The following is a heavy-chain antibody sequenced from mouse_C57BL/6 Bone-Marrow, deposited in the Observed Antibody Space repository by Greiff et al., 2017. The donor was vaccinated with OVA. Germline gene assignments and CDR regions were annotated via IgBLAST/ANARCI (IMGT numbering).Heavy chain of an antibody. CDR2: IYPGGGYT. Sequence: QVQLKQSGAELVRPGTSVKMSCKASGYTFTNYWIGWAKQRPGHGLEWIGDIYPGGGYTNYNEKVKGKATLTADKSSSTAYMQFSSLTSEDSAIYYCARRGTFYAMDYWGQGTSVTVSS. D-gene: IGHD5-1*01. J-gene: IGHJ4*01. V-gene: IGHV1-63*01. CDR1: GYTFTNYW. CDR3: ARRGTFYAMDY.